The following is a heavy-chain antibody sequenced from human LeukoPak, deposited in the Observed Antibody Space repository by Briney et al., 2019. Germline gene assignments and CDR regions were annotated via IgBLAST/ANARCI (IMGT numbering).Heavy chain of an antibody. V-gene: IGHV3-7*01. CDR2: IKQDGSGK. D-gene: IGHD2-15*01. J-gene: IGHJ6*02. Sequence: GGSLRLSCAASGFTFRNYWMTWVRQAPGKELEWVANIKQDGSGKYYVDSVRGRFTISRDNAKNSLYLQMNSLRAEDTAVYYCARDHGTCGMDVWGQGTTVTVSS. CDR3: ARDHGTCGMDV. CDR1: GFTFRNYW.